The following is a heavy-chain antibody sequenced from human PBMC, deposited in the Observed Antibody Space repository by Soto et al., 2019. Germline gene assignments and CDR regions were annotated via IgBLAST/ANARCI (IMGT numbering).Heavy chain of an antibody. CDR2: IYPSESHT. D-gene: IGHD6-19*01. V-gene: IGHV5-51*04. CDR3: ARCGQGQSPIAVADY. CDR1: GYSFTTYC. J-gene: IGHJ4*02. Sequence: GESLKISCKASGYSFTTYCIGWVRQMPGKGLEWMGIIYPSESHTTYSPSFQGQVTISVDKPINTAYLQWSSLKTSDTVIYYCARCGQGQSPIAVADYWGQGTLVTVSS.